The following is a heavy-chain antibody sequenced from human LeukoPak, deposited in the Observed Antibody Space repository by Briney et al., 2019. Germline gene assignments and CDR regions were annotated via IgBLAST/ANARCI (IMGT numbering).Heavy chain of an antibody. Sequence: GGSLRLSCAVSGFTFSDYYMSWVRQAPGKGLEWVSSISSSSLYRKYADSVKGRFTISRDNAKSSLYLQMNSLRAEDTAVYYCARAPVYYDETRGYLKISNWYFDLWGRGTLVTVSS. CDR1: GFTFSDYY. D-gene: IGHD3-22*01. CDR3: ARAPVYYDETRGYLKISNWYFDL. J-gene: IGHJ2*01. CDR2: ISSSSLYR. V-gene: IGHV3-11*06.